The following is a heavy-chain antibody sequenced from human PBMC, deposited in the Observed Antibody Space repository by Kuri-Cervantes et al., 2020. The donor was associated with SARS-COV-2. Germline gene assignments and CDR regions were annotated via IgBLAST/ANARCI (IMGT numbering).Heavy chain of an antibody. CDR2: IYYIGST. J-gene: IGHJ5*02. V-gene: IGHV4-59*01. D-gene: IGHD6-13*01. CDR1: VGSFSSYY. CDR3: ARSSLIAAAGADWFDP. Sequence: SETLSLTCAVYVGSFSSYYWSWIRQPPGKGLEWIGYIYYIGSTYYNPSLKSRVTVSVDTSKNQFSLKLSSVTAADTAVYYCARSSLIAAAGADWFDPWGQGTLVTVSS.